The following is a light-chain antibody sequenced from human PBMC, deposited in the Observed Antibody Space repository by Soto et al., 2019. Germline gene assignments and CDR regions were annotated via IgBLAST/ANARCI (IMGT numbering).Light chain of an antibody. CDR2: DVT. Sequence: QSALTQPRSVSGSPGQSVTISCTGTNNDIGVYNFVSWYQQHPGKAPKLMIYDVTARPSGVPDRFSGSKSGTTASLTISGLQTEDEADYYCNSYAGSNSFVFGTGTKLTVL. CDR3: NSYAGSNSFV. J-gene: IGLJ1*01. V-gene: IGLV2-11*01. CDR1: NNDIGVYNF.